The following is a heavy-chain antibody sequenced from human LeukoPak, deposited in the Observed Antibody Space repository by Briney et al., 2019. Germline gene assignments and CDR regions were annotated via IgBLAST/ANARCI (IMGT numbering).Heavy chain of an antibody. CDR1: GYTFTSYF. J-gene: IGHJ5*02. CDR2: VNPSSGST. CDR3: ARAVGPRGGNWFDP. Sequence: ASVKVSCKASGYTFTSYFMHWVRQAPGQGLEWMGVVNPSSGSTSYSQKFQGRVTMTRDTSTSTVYMDLGSVRADDTAVYYCARAVGPRGGNWFDPWGQGTLVTVSS. D-gene: IGHD1-26*01. V-gene: IGHV1-46*01.